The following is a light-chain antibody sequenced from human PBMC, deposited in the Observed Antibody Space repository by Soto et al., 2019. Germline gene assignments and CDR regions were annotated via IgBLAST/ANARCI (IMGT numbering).Light chain of an antibody. CDR3: MQALQTPLT. J-gene: IGKJ4*01. CDR2: LGS. Sequence: DTCMTRSPLSLRVTPGEPASISCRSSQSLLHSNGYNYLDWYLQKPGQSPQLLIYLGSNRASGVPDRFSGSGSGTDFTLKISRVEAEDVGVYYCMQALQTPLTFGGGTKVDIK. V-gene: IGKV2-28*01. CDR1: QSLLHSNGYNY.